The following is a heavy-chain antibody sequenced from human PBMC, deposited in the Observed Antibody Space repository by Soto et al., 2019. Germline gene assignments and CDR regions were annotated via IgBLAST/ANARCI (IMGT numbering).Heavy chain of an antibody. J-gene: IGHJ4*02. CDR1: GGSISSYY. CDR2: IYYSGST. Sequence: QVQLQESGPGLVKPSETLSLTCTVSGGSISSYYWSWIRQPPGKGLEWIGYIYYSGSTNYNHSLKSRVTRSVDTSKNQFSLKLSSVTAADTAVYDCARVRPGSSRWYEMVGDYFDYWGQGTLVTVSS. D-gene: IGHD6-13*01. CDR3: ARVRPGSSRWYEMVGDYFDY. V-gene: IGHV4-59*01.